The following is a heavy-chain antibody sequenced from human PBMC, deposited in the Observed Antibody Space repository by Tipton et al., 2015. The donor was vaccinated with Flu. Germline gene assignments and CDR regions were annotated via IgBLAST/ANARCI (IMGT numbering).Heavy chain of an antibody. D-gene: IGHD6-19*01. J-gene: IGHJ4*02. Sequence: TLSLTCPVSGYPVADDYFWGWIRQPPGKGLEWIGNAHHTGSTYYNPSLKSRVTILVDRSKNQFSLKLTSVTAADTAVYYCAKVIPELVAGLDSWGQGTLVAVSS. CDR3: AKVIPELVAGLDS. CDR1: GYPVADDYF. V-gene: IGHV4-38-2*01. CDR2: AHHTGST.